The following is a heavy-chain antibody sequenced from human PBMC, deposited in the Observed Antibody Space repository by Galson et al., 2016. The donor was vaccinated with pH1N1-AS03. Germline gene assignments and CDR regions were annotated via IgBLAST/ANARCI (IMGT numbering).Heavy chain of an antibody. CDR2: LYWNDDE. D-gene: IGHD3-3*01. V-gene: IGHV2-5*01. CDR3: AHGILANYDFWSGPFNWFDP. J-gene: IGHJ5*02. CDR1: GFSLRTSGMG. Sequence: PALVKPTQSLTLTCTFSGFSLRTSGMGVGWIRQSPGEALEWLALLYWNDDERYNPPLKNRLTIAKDASKNQVVLTMTNMDPVDTATYYFAHGILANYDFWSGPFNWFDPWGQGILVTVS.